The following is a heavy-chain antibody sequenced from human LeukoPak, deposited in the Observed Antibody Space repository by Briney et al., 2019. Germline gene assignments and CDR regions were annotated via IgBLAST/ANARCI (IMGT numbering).Heavy chain of an antibody. CDR3: AIECCFDGNIYSKGFEY. V-gene: IGHV1-2*02. CDR2: IHPNGYS. J-gene: IGHJ4*02. CDR1: GYIFTGYY. D-gene: IGHD3-10*01. Sequence: ASVNVSCKTSGYIFTGYYLHWLRQAPGQGLEWLGCIHPNGYSEPAPIFRGRVTMTRDTSLSTAYMDLSTLKSDDTAVYYCAIECCFDGNIYSKGFEYWGLGTVVTVSS.